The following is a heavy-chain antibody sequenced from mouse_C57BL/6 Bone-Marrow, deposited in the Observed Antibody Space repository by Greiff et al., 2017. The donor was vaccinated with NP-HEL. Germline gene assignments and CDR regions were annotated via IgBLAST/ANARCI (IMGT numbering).Heavy chain of an antibody. CDR2: ISDGGSYT. Sequence: EVQRVESGGGLVKPGGSLKLSCAASGFTFSSYAMSWVRQTPEKRLEWVATISDGGSYTYYPDNVKGRFTISRDNAKNNLYLQMSHLKSEDTAMYYCARADYSNQYWGQGTSVTVSS. CDR3: ARADYSNQY. D-gene: IGHD2-5*01. CDR1: GFTFSSYA. V-gene: IGHV5-4*01. J-gene: IGHJ4*01.